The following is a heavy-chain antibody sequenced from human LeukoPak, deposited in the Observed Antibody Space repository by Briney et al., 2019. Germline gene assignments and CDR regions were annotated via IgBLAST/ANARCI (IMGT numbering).Heavy chain of an antibody. D-gene: IGHD4-11*01. V-gene: IGHV5-51*01. Sequence: GESLKISCKGSGYSFTSYWIGWVRQMPGKGLEWMGIIYPGDSDTRYSPSFQGQVTISADKSISTAYLQWSSLKASDTAMYYCARLDYSNYGPSLLDYWGHGTLVTVSS. CDR3: ARLDYSNYGPSLLDY. CDR1: GYSFTSYW. J-gene: IGHJ4*01. CDR2: IYPGDSDT.